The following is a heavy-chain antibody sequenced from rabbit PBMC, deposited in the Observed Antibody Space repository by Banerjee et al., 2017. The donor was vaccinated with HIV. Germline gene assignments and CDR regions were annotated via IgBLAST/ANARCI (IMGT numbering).Heavy chain of an antibody. CDR1: GFSFSNKYV. V-gene: IGHV1S45*01. J-gene: IGHJ4*01. CDR3: ARDLAGVIGWNFNL. Sequence: QEQLEESGGDLVKPEGSLTLTCTASGFSFSNKYVMCWVRQAPGRGLELIACIYTASSGRTDYATWAKGRFTISKTSSTTVTLQMTSLTAADTATYFCARDLAGVIGWNFNLWGPGTLVTVS. CDR2: IYTASSGRT. D-gene: IGHD4-1*01.